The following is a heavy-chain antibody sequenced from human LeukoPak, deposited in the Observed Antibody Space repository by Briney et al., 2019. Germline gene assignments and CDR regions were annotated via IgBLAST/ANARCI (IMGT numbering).Heavy chain of an antibody. J-gene: IGHJ4*02. CDR1: GFTFSNYW. CDR2: MRPDGGES. V-gene: IGHV3-7*01. CDR3: ARDLSGPSVY. Sequence: GGSLRLSCAASGFTFSNYWLSWVRQFPGKALEWVANMRPDGGESYYVDSVKGRFTISRDNAKNSLYLQMNSLRVEDTAIYYCARDLSGPSVYWGQGTLVTVSS. D-gene: IGHD2-15*01.